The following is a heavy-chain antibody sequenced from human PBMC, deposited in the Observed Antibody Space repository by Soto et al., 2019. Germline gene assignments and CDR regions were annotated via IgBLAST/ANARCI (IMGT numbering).Heavy chain of an antibody. CDR3: ARDRIKGGWSQFDY. D-gene: IGHD6-19*01. CDR2: FIPMFGIA. CDR1: GDTFSTYA. J-gene: IGHJ4*02. V-gene: IGHV1-69*01. Sequence: QVHLVQSGAEVKQPGSSVKVSCKASGDTFSTYAIGWVRQAPGQGLEWMGGFIPMFGIANYAQRFQDRVTITADESTSTVYMDLSSLRSDDTAMYYCARDRIKGGWSQFDYWGQGTLVTVSS.